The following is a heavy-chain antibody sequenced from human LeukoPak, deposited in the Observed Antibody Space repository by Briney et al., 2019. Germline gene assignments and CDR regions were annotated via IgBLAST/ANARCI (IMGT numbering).Heavy chain of an antibody. V-gene: IGHV3-7*03. J-gene: IGHJ4*02. D-gene: IGHD6-19*01. CDR1: GFTFSSYA. CDR3: AKPSSGSYNFDY. CDR2: INHNGNVN. Sequence: GGSLRLSCAASGFTFSSYAMSWVRQAPGKGLEWVASINHNGNVNYYVDSVKGRFTISRDNAKNSLYLQMSNLRAEDTAVYYCAKPSSGSYNFDYWGQGTLVTVSS.